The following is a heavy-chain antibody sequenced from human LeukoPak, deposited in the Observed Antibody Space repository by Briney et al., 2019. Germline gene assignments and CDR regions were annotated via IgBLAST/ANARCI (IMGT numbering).Heavy chain of an antibody. Sequence: SETLSLTCTVSGGSISSYYWSWIRQPPGKGLEWIGYIYYSGSTNYNPSLKSRVTISADTSKNQFSLKLSSVTAADTAVYYCARQQVVPAATPKGYFDYWGQGTLVTVSS. V-gene: IGHV4-59*08. CDR3: ARQQVVPAATPKGYFDY. J-gene: IGHJ4*02. CDR1: GGSISSYY. D-gene: IGHD2-2*01. CDR2: IYYSGST.